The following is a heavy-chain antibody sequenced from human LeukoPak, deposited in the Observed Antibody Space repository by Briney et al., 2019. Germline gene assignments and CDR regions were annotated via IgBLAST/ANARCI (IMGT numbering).Heavy chain of an antibody. J-gene: IGHJ2*01. Sequence: ASVKVSCKASGDTFSRYAISWVRQAPGQGLEWMGGIIPIFDTRNYAQKFQGRFTITADKSTSTAYMELSSLRYEDTAMYYCAREGVGGLRLRNPTSGWYFALWGRGTLVTVSS. CDR3: AREGVGGLRLRNPTSGWYFAL. CDR2: IIPIFDTR. D-gene: IGHD5-12*01. V-gene: IGHV1-69*06. CDR1: GDTFSRYA.